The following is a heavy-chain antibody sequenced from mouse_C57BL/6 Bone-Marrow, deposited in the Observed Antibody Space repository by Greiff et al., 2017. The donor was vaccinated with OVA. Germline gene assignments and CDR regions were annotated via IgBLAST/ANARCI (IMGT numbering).Heavy chain of an antibody. CDR1: GYSITSGYY. Sequence: ESGPGLVKPSQSLSLTCSVTGYSITSGYYWNWIRQFPGNKLEWMGYISYDGSNNYNPSLKNRISITRDTSKNQFFLKLNSVTTEDTATYYCARDTDYGSSYERGFAYWGQGTLVTVSA. D-gene: IGHD1-1*01. CDR2: ISYDGSN. J-gene: IGHJ3*01. V-gene: IGHV3-6*01. CDR3: ARDTDYGSSYERGFAY.